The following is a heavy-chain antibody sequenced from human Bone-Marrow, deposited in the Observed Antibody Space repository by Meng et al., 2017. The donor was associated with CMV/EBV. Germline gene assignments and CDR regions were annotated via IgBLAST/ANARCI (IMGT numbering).Heavy chain of an antibody. V-gene: IGHV1-69*05. CDR2: IIPIFGTA. CDR3: ARDGSGPNNWSDP. D-gene: IGHD3-3*01. J-gene: IGHJ5*02. Sequence: SVKVSCKASGGTFSSYAISGVRQAPGQGLEWMGGIIPIFGTANYAQKFQGRVTITTDESTSTAYMELSSLRSEDTAVHYCARDGSGPNNWSDPWGEGTLVTVSS. CDR1: GGTFSSYA.